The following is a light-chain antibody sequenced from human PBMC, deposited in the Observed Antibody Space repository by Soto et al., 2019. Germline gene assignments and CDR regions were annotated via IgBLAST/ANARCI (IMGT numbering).Light chain of an antibody. V-gene: IGKV3-15*01. CDR2: GAS. Sequence: EILMTQSPATLSVSPGERATLSCRASQSVSSNLAWYQQKPGQAPRLLIYGASTRATGIPARFSGSGSGTEFTLTISSLQPEDFAVYYCQQYNNWPLTFGQGTKVAIQ. CDR1: QSVSSN. J-gene: IGKJ1*01. CDR3: QQYNNWPLT.